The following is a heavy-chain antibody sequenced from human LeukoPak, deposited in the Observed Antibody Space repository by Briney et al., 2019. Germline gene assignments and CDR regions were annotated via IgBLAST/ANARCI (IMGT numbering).Heavy chain of an antibody. CDR2: ISSSSSYI. D-gene: IGHD3-3*01. J-gene: IGHJ6*03. CDR3: ARDNNDFWSGSYYYYYMDV. V-gene: IGHV3-21*01. CDR1: GFTFSSYS. Sequence: TGGSLRLSCAASGFTFSSYSMNWVRQAPGKGLEWVSSISSSSSYIYYADSVKGRFTIPRDNAKNSLYLQMNSLRAEDTAVYYCARDNNDFWSGSYYYYYMDVWGKGTTVTVSS.